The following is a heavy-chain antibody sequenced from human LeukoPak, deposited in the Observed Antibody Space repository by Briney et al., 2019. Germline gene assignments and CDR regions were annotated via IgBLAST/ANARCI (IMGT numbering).Heavy chain of an antibody. J-gene: IGHJ4*02. V-gene: IGHV3-53*01. CDR3: ARDRRYCSGSSCYSGVDY. D-gene: IGHD2-15*01. CDR2: IYSGGST. CDR1: GFTVSSNY. Sequence: GGSLRLSCAASGFTVSSNYMTWVRQAPGKGLEWVSVIYSGGSTYYGDSVKGRFTISRDNSKNTLYLQMNSLRAEDTAVYYCARDRRYCSGSSCYSGVDYWGQGTLVTVSS.